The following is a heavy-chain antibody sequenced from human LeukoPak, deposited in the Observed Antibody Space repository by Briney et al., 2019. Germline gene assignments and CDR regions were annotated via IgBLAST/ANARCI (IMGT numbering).Heavy chain of an antibody. Sequence: GGSLRLSCTASGITFSSYDMSWVRQAPGKGLEWVSTISGSGGSTNYADSVKGRFTISRDNSKNTLYLQMNSLRAEDTAIYYCAKGPGKLVVVVSTFDYWGQGTLVTVSA. D-gene: IGHD2-21*01. CDR2: ISGSGGST. V-gene: IGHV3-23*01. CDR3: AKGPGKLVVVVSTFDY. J-gene: IGHJ4*02. CDR1: GITFSSYD.